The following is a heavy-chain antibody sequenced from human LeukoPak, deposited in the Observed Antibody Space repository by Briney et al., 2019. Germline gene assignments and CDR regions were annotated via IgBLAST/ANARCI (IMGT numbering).Heavy chain of an antibody. Sequence: GGSLRLSCAASGFTFSSYWMHWVRHAPGKGLVWVSRIHKDGSSTSYADSVKGRFTISRDNAKNTLYLQMNSLRAEDTAVYYCAREAYGSGNYYSDYWGQGTLVTVSS. CDR1: GFTFSSYW. J-gene: IGHJ4*02. V-gene: IGHV3-74*01. CDR2: IHKDGSST. D-gene: IGHD3-10*01. CDR3: AREAYGSGNYYSDY.